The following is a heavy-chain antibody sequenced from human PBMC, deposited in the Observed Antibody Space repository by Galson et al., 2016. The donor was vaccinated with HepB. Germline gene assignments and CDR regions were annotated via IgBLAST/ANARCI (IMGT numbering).Heavy chain of an antibody. J-gene: IGHJ4*02. CDR2: IWYDGSNK. Sequence: SLRLSCAASGFTFSSYGMHWVRQAPGKGLEWVAVIWYDGSNKYYADSVKGRFTISRDNSKNTLYLHMRSLRAEDTAVYYCVKDFGYSYGEPFFDYWGQGTLVTVSS. CDR1: GFTFSSYG. CDR3: VKDFGYSYGEPFFDY. D-gene: IGHD5-18*01. V-gene: IGHV3-33*06.